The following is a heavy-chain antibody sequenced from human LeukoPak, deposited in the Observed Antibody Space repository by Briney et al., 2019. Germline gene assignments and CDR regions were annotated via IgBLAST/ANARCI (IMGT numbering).Heavy chain of an antibody. J-gene: IGHJ5*02. D-gene: IGHD5-12*01. V-gene: IGHV1-2*02. CDR3: ARVVVDIVATYIWFDP. CDR1: GYTFTGYY. CDR2: FNPNSGGT. Sequence: ASVTVSCKASGYTFTGYYMHWVRQAPGQGLEWMGWFNPNSGGTNYAQKFQGRVTMTRDTSISTAYMELSRLRSDDTAVYYCARVVVDIVATYIWFDPWGQGTLVTVSS.